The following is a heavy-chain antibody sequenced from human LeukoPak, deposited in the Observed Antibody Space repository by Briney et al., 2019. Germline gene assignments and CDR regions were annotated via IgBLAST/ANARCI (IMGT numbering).Heavy chain of an antibody. V-gene: IGHV1-46*01. Sequence: GASVKVSCKASGYTFTSYWVHWVRQAPGQGLEWMGVINPSGGNTNYAQKFQGRVTLTRDTSARTVYMELSSLRSEDTAFYYCARDIVGATTETFDYWGQGTLVTVSS. CDR3: ARDIVGATTETFDY. J-gene: IGHJ4*02. CDR1: GYTFTSYW. D-gene: IGHD1-26*01. CDR2: INPSGGNT.